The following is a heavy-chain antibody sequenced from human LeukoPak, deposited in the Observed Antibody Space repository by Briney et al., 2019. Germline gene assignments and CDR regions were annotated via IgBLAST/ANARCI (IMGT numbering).Heavy chain of an antibody. CDR1: GFTFRGYG. V-gene: IGHV3-30*02. D-gene: IGHD6-19*01. CDR2: IRYEGSDK. Sequence: GGSLRLSCAASGFTFRGYGMHWVRQPQGKGLEWVAFIRYEGSDKYYADSVKGRFTISRDNSKNTLYLQMDSLRAEDTAVYYCARDDRAVVAGTYFQHWGQGTLVTVSS. J-gene: IGHJ1*01. CDR3: ARDDRAVVAGTYFQH.